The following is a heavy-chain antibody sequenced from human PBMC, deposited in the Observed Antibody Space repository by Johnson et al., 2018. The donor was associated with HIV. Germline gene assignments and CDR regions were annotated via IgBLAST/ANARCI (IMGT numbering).Heavy chain of an antibody. Sequence: VQLVESGGGLVQPGGSLRLSCAASGFTVSSNYMSWVRQAPGKGLEWVSVIYSGGSTYYADSVKGRFTISRDNSKNTLYLQMNSLRAEDTAVYYCARTALERAFDIWGQGTMVTVSS. V-gene: IGHV3-66*01. CDR1: GFTVSSNY. J-gene: IGHJ3*02. CDR3: ARTALERAFDI. D-gene: IGHD5-24*01. CDR2: IYSGGST.